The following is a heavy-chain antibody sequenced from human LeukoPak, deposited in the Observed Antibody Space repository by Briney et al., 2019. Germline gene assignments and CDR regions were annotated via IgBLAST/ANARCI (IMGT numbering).Heavy chain of an antibody. D-gene: IGHD3-10*01. Sequence: SETLSLTCAVSGGSFSGYYWSWIRQPPGKGLEWIGEINHSGSTNYNPSLKSRVTISVDTSKNQFSLNLNSVTAADTAFYYCASDRIWFGESTNEYWGQGTLVTVSS. J-gene: IGHJ4*02. CDR3: ASDRIWFGESTNEY. CDR1: GGSFSGYY. CDR2: INHSGST. V-gene: IGHV4-34*01.